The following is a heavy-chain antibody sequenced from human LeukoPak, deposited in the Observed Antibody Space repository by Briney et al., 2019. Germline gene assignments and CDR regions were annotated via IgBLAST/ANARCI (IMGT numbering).Heavy chain of an antibody. CDR1: GYTFTSYD. CDR2: INPSGDST. Sequence: ASVKVSCKASGYTFTSYDMHWVRQAPGLGLEWMGIINPSGDSTSYAQKFQGRVTMTRDTSTSTVYMELSSLRSEDTAVYYCASVLYCGADCYSGRYFFDYWGQGTLVTVSS. J-gene: IGHJ4*02. D-gene: IGHD2-21*02. V-gene: IGHV1-46*01. CDR3: ASVLYCGADCYSGRYFFDY.